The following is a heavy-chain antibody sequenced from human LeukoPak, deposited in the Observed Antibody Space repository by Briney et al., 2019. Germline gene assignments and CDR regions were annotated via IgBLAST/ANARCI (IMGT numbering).Heavy chain of an antibody. CDR3: ARARGAGPGAHFDY. CDR2: ISSVGSST. V-gene: IGHV3-11*01. D-gene: IGHD3-10*01. Sequence: GGSLRLSCAASGFTFSGDYMTWIRQAPGKGLEWVSYISSVGSSTVYADSVKGRFTISRDNTKSSLFLQMNSLRAEDTAVYYCARARGAGPGAHFDYWGQGTPVIVSS. CDR1: GFTFSGDY. J-gene: IGHJ4*02.